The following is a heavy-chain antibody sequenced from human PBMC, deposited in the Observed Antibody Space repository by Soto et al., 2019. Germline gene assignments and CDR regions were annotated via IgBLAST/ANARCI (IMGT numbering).Heavy chain of an antibody. V-gene: IGHV5-10-1*01. CDR2: IDPSDSYT. CDR3: ARQSQRLRFLEWLPAYGMDV. J-gene: IGHJ6*02. Sequence: GESLKISCKGSGYSFTSYWIGWVRQMPGKGLEWMGRIDPSDSYTNYSPSFQGHITISADKSISTAYLQWSSLKASDTAMYYCARQSQRLRFLEWLPAYGMDVWGQGTTVTVSS. CDR1: GYSFTSYW. D-gene: IGHD3-3*01.